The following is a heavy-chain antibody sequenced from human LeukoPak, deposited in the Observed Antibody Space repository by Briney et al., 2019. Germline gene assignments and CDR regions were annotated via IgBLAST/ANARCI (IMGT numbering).Heavy chain of an antibody. Sequence: TGGSLRLSCAASGFTFSGSAIHWVRQASGKGLEWVGRIRSEAYTYATAYAASVKGRFTISRDDSKNTAYLQMNSLRTEDTAMYYCTRQGPQPVDDFDYWGQGTLVTVSS. CDR3: TRQGPQPVDDFDY. V-gene: IGHV3-73*01. D-gene: IGHD6-19*01. J-gene: IGHJ4*02. CDR1: GFTFSGSA. CDR2: IRSEAYTYAT.